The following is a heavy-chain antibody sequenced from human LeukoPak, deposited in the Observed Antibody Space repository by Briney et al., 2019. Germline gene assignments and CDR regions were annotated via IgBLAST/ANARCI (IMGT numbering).Heavy chain of an antibody. CDR1: GYTFTGYY. D-gene: IGHD3-22*01. Sequence: ASVKVSCKASGYTFTGYYMHWVRQAPGQGLEWMGWINPNSGGTNYAQKFQGRVTMTRDTSISTAYMELSRLRSDDTAVYYCARDWGPDYYDSSGYFFIWGQGTMVTVSS. CDR2: INPNSGGT. CDR3: ARDWGPDYYDSSGYFFI. J-gene: IGHJ3*02. V-gene: IGHV1-2*02.